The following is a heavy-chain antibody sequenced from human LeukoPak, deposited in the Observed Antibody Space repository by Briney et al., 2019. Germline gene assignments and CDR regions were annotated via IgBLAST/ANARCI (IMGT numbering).Heavy chain of an antibody. CDR2: IFYSGKT. D-gene: IGHD1-7*01. J-gene: IGHJ5*02. Sequence: SETLSLTCTVSGDSISSSSYYWGWIRQPPGKGLEWIGSIFYSGKTYYNPSLKSRVTISVDTSKNQFSLKLSSVSAADTAVYYCARRTLGKDWFDPWGQGTLVTVSS. CDR3: ARRTLGKDWFDP. V-gene: IGHV4-39*01. CDR1: GDSISSSSYY.